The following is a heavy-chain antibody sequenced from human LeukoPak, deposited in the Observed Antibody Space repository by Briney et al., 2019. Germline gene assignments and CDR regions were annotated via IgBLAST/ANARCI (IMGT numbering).Heavy chain of an antibody. J-gene: IGHJ4*02. D-gene: IGHD3-10*01. CDR1: GGSISSYY. CDR3: ARAPDWYYYGSGTPFDY. CDR2: IYYSGST. V-gene: IGHV4-59*01. Sequence: SETLSLTCTVSGGSISSYYWSWIRQPPGKGLEWIGYIYYSGSTNYNPSLKSRVTISVDTSKNQFSLKLSSVTAADTAVYYCARAPDWYYYGSGTPFDYWGQGTLFTVSS.